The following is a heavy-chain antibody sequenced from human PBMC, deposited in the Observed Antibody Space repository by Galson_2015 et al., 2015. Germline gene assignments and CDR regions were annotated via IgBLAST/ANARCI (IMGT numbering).Heavy chain of an antibody. J-gene: IGHJ4*02. CDR3: ARVGGDIAARTWGYFDY. D-gene: IGHD6-6*01. CDR1: GFTFSSYA. V-gene: IGHV3-30-3*01. Sequence: SLRLSCAASGFTFSSYAMHWVRQAPGKGLEWVAVISYAGSNKFYADSVKGRFTISRDNSKNTLYLQMNSLRPEDTAVYYCARVGGDIAARTWGYFDYWGQGTLVTVSS. CDR2: ISYAGSNK.